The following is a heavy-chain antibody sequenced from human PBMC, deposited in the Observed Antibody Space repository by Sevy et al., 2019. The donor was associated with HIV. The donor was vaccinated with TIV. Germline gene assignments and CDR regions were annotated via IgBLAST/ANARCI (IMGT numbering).Heavy chain of an antibody. CDR2: INPHSGTT. D-gene: IGHD5-12*01. V-gene: IGHV1-2*02. CDR1: GYTFNAHY. J-gene: IGHJ6*04. CDR3: ARDSGGYSSPINV. Sequence: ASVKVSCKASGYTFNAHYLHWVRQAPGQGLEWMGWINPHSGTTNYAQRFQGRVTMTRDTSINTAYMELSSPTSDDTAIYYCARDSGGYSSPINVWGTGTTVTVSS.